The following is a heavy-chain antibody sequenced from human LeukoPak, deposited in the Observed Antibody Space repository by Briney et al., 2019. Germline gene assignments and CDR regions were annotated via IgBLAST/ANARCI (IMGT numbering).Heavy chain of an antibody. J-gene: IGHJ4*02. CDR2: INSDGSSK. CDR1: GFTFISYW. D-gene: IGHD6-19*01. CDR3: ARRGGFDSSAWYVVAKPYYFDY. Sequence: GGSLRLSCAASGFTFISYWMHWVRQAPGKGLVWVSRINSDGSSKTYADSVKGRFTISRDNAKSTLYLQMNSLRAEDTALYYCARRGGFDSSAWYVVAKPYYFDYWGQGTLVTVSS. V-gene: IGHV3-74*01.